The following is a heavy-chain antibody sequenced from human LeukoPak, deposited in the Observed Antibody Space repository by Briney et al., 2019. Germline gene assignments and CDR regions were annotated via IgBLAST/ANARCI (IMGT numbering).Heavy chain of an antibody. Sequence: GGSLRLSCAASGFTVSSNYMSWVRQAPGKGLEWVSVIYSGGSTYYADSVKGRFTISRDNSKNTLYLQMNSLRAEDTAVYHCARSGTTVTADLYYWGQGTLVTVSS. CDR2: IYSGGST. J-gene: IGHJ4*02. CDR3: ARSGTTVTADLYY. CDR1: GFTVSSNY. V-gene: IGHV3-53*01. D-gene: IGHD4-11*01.